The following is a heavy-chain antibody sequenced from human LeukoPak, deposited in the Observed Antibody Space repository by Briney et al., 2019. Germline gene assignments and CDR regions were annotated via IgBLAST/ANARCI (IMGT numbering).Heavy chain of an antibody. CDR2: MNPNSGNT. D-gene: IGHD6-6*01. CDR3: ARKGVYSSSSDFDY. V-gene: IGHV1-8*03. J-gene: IGHJ4*02. CDR1: GYTFTSYD. Sequence: GASVKVSCKASGYTFTSYDINWVRQATGQGLEWMGWMNPNSGNTGYAQKFQGRVTITRNTSISTAYMELSSLRSEDTAVYYCARKGVYSSSSDFDYRGQGTLVTVSS.